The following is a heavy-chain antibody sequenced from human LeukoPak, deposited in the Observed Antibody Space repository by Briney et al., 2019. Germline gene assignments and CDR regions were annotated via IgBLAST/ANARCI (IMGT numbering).Heavy chain of an antibody. CDR3: ARKGESRVFDY. Sequence: PGGSLRLSCAASGFTFNTYVLSWVRRAPGKGLERVSGIDGNGADTYYADSVKGRFTISRDNSRNTLYLQMNSLRADDTAVYYCARKGESRVFDYWGQGTLVTVSS. D-gene: IGHD3-10*01. V-gene: IGHV3-23*01. CDR2: IDGNGADT. CDR1: GFTFNTYV. J-gene: IGHJ4*02.